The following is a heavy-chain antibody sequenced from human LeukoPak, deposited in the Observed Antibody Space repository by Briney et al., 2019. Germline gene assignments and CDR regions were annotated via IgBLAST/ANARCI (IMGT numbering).Heavy chain of an antibody. CDR1: GFTVSSYG. Sequence: GGSLRHSCAAFGFTVSSYGMHWVRQGSGKGLEWVAAIGSAGDTYYTDSVKGRFTISRENAKNSLDLQMNILRAGDTAVYYCARVSAVAGTSHFDSWGQGTLVTVSS. CDR3: ARVSAVAGTSHFDS. D-gene: IGHD6-19*01. J-gene: IGHJ4*02. V-gene: IGHV3-13*01. CDR2: IGSAGDT.